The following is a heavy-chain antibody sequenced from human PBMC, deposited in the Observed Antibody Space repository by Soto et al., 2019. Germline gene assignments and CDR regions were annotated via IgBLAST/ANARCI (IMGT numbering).Heavy chain of an antibody. J-gene: IGHJ6*04. CDR2: IQSGGTT. V-gene: IGHV3-66*01. Sequence: EVQLVESGGGLVQPGGSLRLSCAASGFTVSSKYMTWVRQAPGKGLEWVSLIQSGGTTYYADSVKGRFTISRDTSENTLPLQMDSLRVGDTAVYYCARDDVRCDGGRCYGIPLAVWGKGTTVTVSS. D-gene: IGHD2-15*01. CDR3: ARDDVRCDGGRCYGIPLAV. CDR1: GFTVSSKY.